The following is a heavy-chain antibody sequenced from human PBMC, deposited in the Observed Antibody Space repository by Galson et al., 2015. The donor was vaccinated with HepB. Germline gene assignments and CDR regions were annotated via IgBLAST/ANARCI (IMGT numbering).Heavy chain of an antibody. V-gene: IGHV3-30*18. Sequence: SLRLSCAASGFTFSSYGMHWVRQAPGKGLGWVAVISYDGSNKYYADSVKGRFTISRDNSKNTLYLQMNSLRAEDTAVYYCAKRSQYSSNWGRTHHYYYYGMDVWGQGTTVTVSS. J-gene: IGHJ6*02. CDR1: GFTFSSYG. CDR2: ISYDGSNK. CDR3: AKRSQYSSNWGRTHHYYYYGMDV. D-gene: IGHD6-13*01.